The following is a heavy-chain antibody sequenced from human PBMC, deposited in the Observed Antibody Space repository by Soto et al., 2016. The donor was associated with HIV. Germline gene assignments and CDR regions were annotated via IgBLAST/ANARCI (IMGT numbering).Heavy chain of an antibody. Sequence: QVQLVQSGAEVKKPGASVKVSCKASGYTFTDYDINWVRQATGQGLEWMGWMNPNSGNTGYAQKFQGRVTITRNTPISTAYMELSSLRSEDTAVYYCARGIKVRGGSQGRYLYSGLDVWGQGTTVIVSS. V-gene: IGHV1-8*03. D-gene: IGHD3-10*01. J-gene: IGHJ6*02. CDR1: GYTFTDYD. CDR3: ARGIKVRGGSQGRYLYSGLDV. CDR2: MNPNSGNT.